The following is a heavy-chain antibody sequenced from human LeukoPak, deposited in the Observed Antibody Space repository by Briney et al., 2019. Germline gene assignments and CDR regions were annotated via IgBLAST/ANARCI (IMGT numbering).Heavy chain of an antibody. CDR3: ARTTAYDILTGYYTGAFDN. V-gene: IGHV4-59*02. Sequence: SETLSPTCTVSGGSVSTLYWSWIRQPPGKGLEWIGYIYHSGSTYYNPSLKSRFTISVDRSKNQFSLKLSSVTAADTAVYYCARTTAYDILTGYYTGAFDNWGQGTMVTVSS. CDR1: GGSVSTLY. CDR2: IYHSGST. D-gene: IGHD3-9*01. J-gene: IGHJ3*02.